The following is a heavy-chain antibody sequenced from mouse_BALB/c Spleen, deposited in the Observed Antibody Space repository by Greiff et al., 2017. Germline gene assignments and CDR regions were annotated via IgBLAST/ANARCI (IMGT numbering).Heavy chain of an antibody. J-gene: IGHJ4*01. CDR1: GFTFSSFG. V-gene: IGHV5-17*02. CDR2: ISSGSSTI. D-gene: IGHD1-1*01. CDR3: ARSGYYGSSYDYYAMDY. Sequence: DVHLVESGGGLVQPGGSRKLSCAASGFTFSSFGMHWVRQAPEKGLEWVAYISSGSSTIYYADTVKGRFTISRDNPKNTLFLQMTSLRSEDTAMYYCARSGYYGSSYDYYAMDYWGQGTSVTVSS.